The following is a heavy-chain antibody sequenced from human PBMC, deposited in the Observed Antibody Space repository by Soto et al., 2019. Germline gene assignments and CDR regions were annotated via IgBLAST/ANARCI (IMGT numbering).Heavy chain of an antibody. CDR1: GFTFSSYW. J-gene: IGHJ5*02. D-gene: IGHD6-13*01. Sequence: PGGSLRLSCAASGFTFSSYWMSWVRQAPGKGPEWVANIKQDGSEKYYVDSVKGRFTISRDNAKNSLYLQMNSLRAEDTAVYYCARATRYSSSCYWLDPCGAGTMVTVSS. CDR2: IKQDGSEK. V-gene: IGHV3-7*03. CDR3: ARATRYSSSCYWLDP.